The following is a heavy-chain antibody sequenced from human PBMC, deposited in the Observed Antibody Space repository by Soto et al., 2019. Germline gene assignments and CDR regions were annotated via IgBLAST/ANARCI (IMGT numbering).Heavy chain of an antibody. CDR2: IWYDGSNK. V-gene: IGHV3-33*01. CDR3: ARDQQWLVRFYFDF. CDR1: GFTFSSYG. D-gene: IGHD6-19*01. Sequence: QVQLVESGGGVVQPGTSLRLSCAASGFTFSSYGMHWVRQAPGKGLEWVAVIWYDGSNKYYADSVKGRFTISRDNSKNTQYLQMNSLRAEDTAVYYCARDQQWLVRFYFDFWGQGTLVTVSS. J-gene: IGHJ4*02.